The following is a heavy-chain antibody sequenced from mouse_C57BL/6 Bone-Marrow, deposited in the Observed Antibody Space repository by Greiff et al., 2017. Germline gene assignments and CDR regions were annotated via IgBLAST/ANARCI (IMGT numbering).Heavy chain of an antibody. CDR2: IDPSDSYT. CDR3: ARTGGLQLDFDY. V-gene: IGHV1-50*01. Sequence: VQLQQPGAELVKPGASVKLSCKASGYTFTSYWMQWVKPRPGQGLEWIGEIDPSDSYTNYNQKFKGKATLTVDTSSSTAYMQLSSLTSEDSAVYYCARTGGLQLDFDYWGQGTTLTVSS. J-gene: IGHJ2*01. D-gene: IGHD2-4*01. CDR1: GYTFTSYW.